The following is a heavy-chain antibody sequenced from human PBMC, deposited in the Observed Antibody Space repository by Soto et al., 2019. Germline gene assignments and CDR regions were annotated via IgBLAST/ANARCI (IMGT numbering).Heavy chain of an antibody. Sequence: SETLSLTCTVSGASISTNHHNLAWIRQPPGKGLEWIGEINHTGGTHYNPSLKSRVTMSVDTSKNQFSLRLSSVTAADTAIYYCATRITVFGLLIPPFDPWGQGTQVTVSS. J-gene: IGHJ5*02. CDR1: GASISTNHHN. D-gene: IGHD3-3*01. CDR3: ATRITVFGLLIPPFDP. CDR2: INHTGGT. V-gene: IGHV4-39*07.